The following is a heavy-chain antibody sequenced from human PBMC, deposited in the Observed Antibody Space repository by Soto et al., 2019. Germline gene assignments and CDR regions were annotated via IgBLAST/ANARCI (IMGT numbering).Heavy chain of an antibody. Sequence: QVQLQESGPGLVKPSQTLSLTCTVSGDSISSGGYYWSWIRQHPGKGLEWIGYIYYSGSTFYNPSLKSRVTISVDTSKNQFSLKLSSVTAADTAVYYCAAACVGCGGFNYDCMDVWGQGTTVTVSS. CDR3: AAACVGCGGFNYDCMDV. CDR2: IYYSGST. CDR1: GDSISSGGYY. V-gene: IGHV4-31*03. J-gene: IGHJ6*02. D-gene: IGHD2-21*01.